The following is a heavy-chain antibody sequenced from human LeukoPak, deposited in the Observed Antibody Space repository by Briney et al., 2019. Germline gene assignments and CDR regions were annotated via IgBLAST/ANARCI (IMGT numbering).Heavy chain of an antibody. J-gene: IGHJ6*02. D-gene: IGHD2-2*01. Sequence: SETLSLTCAVYGGSFSGYYWSWIRQPPGKGLEWIGEINHSGSTNYNPSLKSRVTISVDTSKIQFSLKLSSVTAADTAVYYCARARPRYCSSTSCYVHYYYGMDVWGQGTTVTVSS. V-gene: IGHV4-34*01. CDR1: GGSFSGYY. CDR2: INHSGST. CDR3: ARARPRYCSSTSCYVHYYYGMDV.